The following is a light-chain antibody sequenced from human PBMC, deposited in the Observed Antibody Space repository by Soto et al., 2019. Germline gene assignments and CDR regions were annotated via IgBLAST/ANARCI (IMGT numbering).Light chain of an antibody. Sequence: QSVLTQPPSVPRSPGQSVAISCTGTSGDVGSYNRVSWYQQPPGTAPKVMIYEVSNRPSGVPDRFSGSKSGNTASLTISGLQAEDEADYYCSSYTSSSTYVFGTETKVTVL. J-gene: IGLJ1*01. CDR2: EVS. CDR3: SSYTSSSTYV. V-gene: IGLV2-18*02. CDR1: SGDVGSYNR.